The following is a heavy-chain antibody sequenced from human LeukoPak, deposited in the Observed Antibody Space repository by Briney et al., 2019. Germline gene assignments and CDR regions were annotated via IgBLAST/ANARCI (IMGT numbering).Heavy chain of an antibody. D-gene: IGHD1-7*01. CDR1: GYSFTSYG. Sequence: ASVTVSFKASGYSFTSYGITWVRQAPGQGLEWLGWISASNGNTNYAQKLQGRVTMTSDTSTSTAYMDLRSLTPDDTAFYYCARYPLSYTGNWHYFFDYWGQGTLLTVSS. J-gene: IGHJ4*02. V-gene: IGHV1-18*01. CDR3: ARYPLSYTGNWHYFFDY. CDR2: ISASNGNT.